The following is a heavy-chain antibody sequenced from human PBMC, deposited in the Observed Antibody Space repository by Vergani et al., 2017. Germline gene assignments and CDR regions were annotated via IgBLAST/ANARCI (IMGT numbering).Heavy chain of an antibody. CDR2: IKSTFDRGTT. CDR3: AILLASDGLSYYYYGMDV. CDR1: GFSFRNAW. Sequence: EVQLVESGGGIVKPGGSLRLSCVASGFSFRNAWMNWVRRTPGKGLEWVGRIKSTFDRGTTDYAAAVKGRFTISRDDSKNTLFLQMNGLKTEDIGVYYCAILLASDGLSYYYYGMDVWGQGTTVTVSS. V-gene: IGHV3-15*07. D-gene: IGHD2-21*01. J-gene: IGHJ6*02.